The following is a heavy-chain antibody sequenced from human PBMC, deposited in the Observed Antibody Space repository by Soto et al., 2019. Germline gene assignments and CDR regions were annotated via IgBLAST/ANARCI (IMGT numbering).Heavy chain of an antibody. J-gene: IGHJ4*02. CDR3: ARHAEDREYYFDY. CDR2: IYYSGST. V-gene: IGHV4-39*01. CDR1: GGSISSSSYY. Sequence: SETLSLTCTVSGGSISSSSYYWGWIRQPPGKGLEWIGSIYYSGSTYYNPSLKSRVTISVDTSKNQFSLKLSSVTAADTAVYYCARHAEDREYYFDYWGQGTLVTVSS.